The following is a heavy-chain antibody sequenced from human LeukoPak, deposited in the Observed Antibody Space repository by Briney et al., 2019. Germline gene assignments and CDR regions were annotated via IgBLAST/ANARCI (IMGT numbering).Heavy chain of an antibody. CDR2: IYSGGST. D-gene: IGHD2-15*01. CDR1: GFTVSSNY. Sequence: GGSLRLSCAASGFTVSSNYMSWVRQAPGKGLEWVSVIYSGGSTYYADSVKGRFTISRDNSKNTLYLQMNSLRAEDTAVYYCARERYCSGGSCRTEYYYYCGMDVWGQGTTVTVSS. V-gene: IGHV3-66*01. CDR3: ARERYCSGGSCRTEYYYYCGMDV. J-gene: IGHJ6*02.